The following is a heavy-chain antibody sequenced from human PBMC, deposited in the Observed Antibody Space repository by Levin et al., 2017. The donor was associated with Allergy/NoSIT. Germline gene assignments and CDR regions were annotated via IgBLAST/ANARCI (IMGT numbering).Heavy chain of an antibody. J-gene: IGHJ6*02. V-gene: IGHV3-43*01. D-gene: IGHD6-19*01. CDR3: AKDMEAVV. Sequence: GGSLRLSCAASGFTFENYHMHWVRQAPGKGLEWVCLIGWDGTSTYYADSVKGRFTVSRDNSKNSLFLQMNSLRTEDTALYYCAKDMEAVVWGLGTTVTVSS. CDR1: GFTFENYH. CDR2: IGWDGTST.